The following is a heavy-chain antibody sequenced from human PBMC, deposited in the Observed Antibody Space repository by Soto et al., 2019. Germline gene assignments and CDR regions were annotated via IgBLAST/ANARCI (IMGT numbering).Heavy chain of an antibody. D-gene: IGHD2-15*01. V-gene: IGHV5-51*01. CDR2: IYPGDSDT. Sequence: PGESLKISCKGSGYTFTSYWIGWVRQMPGEGLEWLGVIYPGDSDTRYSPSFQGQVTISADKSINTAYLQWGSLKASDSAIYYCARSAGNACRFSEYRGQGTLVTVSS. J-gene: IGHJ4*02. CDR3: ARSAGNACRFSEY. CDR1: GYTFTSYW.